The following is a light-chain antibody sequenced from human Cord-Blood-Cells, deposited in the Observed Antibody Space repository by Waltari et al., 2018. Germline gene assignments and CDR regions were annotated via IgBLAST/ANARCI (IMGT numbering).Light chain of an antibody. CDR1: QSVSSN. CDR3: QQYNNWYS. Sequence: EIVMTPSPATLSVSPAERATLSCRASQSVSSNLAWYQQKPGQAPRLLIYGASTRATGIPARFSGSGSGTEFTLTISSLQYEDFAVYYCQQYNNWYSFGQGTKLEIK. CDR2: GAS. V-gene: IGKV3-15*01. J-gene: IGKJ2*03.